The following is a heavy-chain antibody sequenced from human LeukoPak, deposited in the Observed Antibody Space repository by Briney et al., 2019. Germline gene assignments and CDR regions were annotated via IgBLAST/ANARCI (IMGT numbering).Heavy chain of an antibody. V-gene: IGHV4-30-4*08. CDR2: IFYSGST. CDR1: GGSISSGDYY. CDR3: ARLNHCSTTSCYWVDP. D-gene: IGHD2-2*01. J-gene: IGHJ5*02. Sequence: PSETLSLTCNVSGGSISSGDYYWSWIRQPPGKGLEWIGYIFYSGSTYHNPSLKSRVTISVDTSKSQFSLKLGSVTAADTAVYYCARLNHCSTTSCYWVDPWGQGTLVTVSS.